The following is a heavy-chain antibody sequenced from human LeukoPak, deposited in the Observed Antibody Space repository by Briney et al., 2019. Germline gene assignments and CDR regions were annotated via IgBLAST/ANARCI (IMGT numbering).Heavy chain of an antibody. CDR2: IYHSGSI. CDR1: GYSISSGYY. CDR3: ARASSYRWFDP. Sequence: SETLSLTCTVSGYSISSGYYWGWSRPPPGRGREGIGRIYHSGSIYYNPSIKGGATLTVDTSKNNFHRKLRSVTAADTAVYYCARASSYRWFDPWVQGTLVTVSS. D-gene: IGHD6-6*01. J-gene: IGHJ5*02. V-gene: IGHV4-38-2*02.